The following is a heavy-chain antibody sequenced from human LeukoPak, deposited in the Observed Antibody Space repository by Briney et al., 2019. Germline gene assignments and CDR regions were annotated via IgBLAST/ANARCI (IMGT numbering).Heavy chain of an antibody. CDR3: AKEGYCSSTSCSYFDY. V-gene: IGHV3-7*03. J-gene: IGHJ4*02. D-gene: IGHD2-2*01. CDR1: GFTFSSYW. Sequence: GGSLRLSCAASGFTFSSYWMNWARQAPGKGLEWVASINHNGNVNYYVDSVKGRFTISRDNSKNTLYLQMNSLRAEDTAVYYCAKEGYCSSTSCSYFDYWGQGTLVTVSS. CDR2: INHNGNVN.